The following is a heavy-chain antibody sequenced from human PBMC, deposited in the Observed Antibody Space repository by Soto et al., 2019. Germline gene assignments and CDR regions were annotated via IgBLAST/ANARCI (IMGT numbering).Heavy chain of an antibody. V-gene: IGHV1-69*01. CDR3: ARDRNSNYGENWFAP. CDR1: GDTFSRYA. J-gene: IGHJ5*02. Sequence: QVQLVQSGAEVKKPGSSVKVSCKASGDTFSRYAISWVRQAPGQGLEWLGGIIPIFHKAKYAQKFQGRVTITADESTSTAYMELSSLRSEDTAVYYCARDRNSNYGENWFAPWGQGTLVTVSS. CDR2: IIPIFHKA. D-gene: IGHD1-7*01.